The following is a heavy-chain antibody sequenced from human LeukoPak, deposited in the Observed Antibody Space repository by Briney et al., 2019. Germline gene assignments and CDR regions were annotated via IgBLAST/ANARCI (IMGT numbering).Heavy chain of an antibody. CDR1: GFTSSDYY. D-gene: IGHD5-12*01. CDR3: ARSLIVANPLDV. V-gene: IGHV3-11*06. J-gene: IGHJ6*04. Sequence: GGSLRLSCAASGFTSSDYYMSWIRQAPGKGLEWVSYISSSSSYTNYADSVKGRFTISRDNAKNSLYLQMNSLRAEDTAVYYCARSLIVANPLDVWGKGTTVTVSS. CDR2: ISSSSSYT.